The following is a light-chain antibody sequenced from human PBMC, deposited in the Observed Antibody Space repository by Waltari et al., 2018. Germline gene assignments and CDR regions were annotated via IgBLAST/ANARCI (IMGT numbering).Light chain of an antibody. Sequence: DIQMTQSPSSLPAPVRDVVTISCRASQSISTYFSGYQVKSGKVPKLLIFGASNLQSGVPSRFSGSGSGTHFTLTIHSLQPEDFATYYCQQSDTTLVTFGGGTKVDIK. V-gene: IGKV1-39*01. CDR3: QQSDTTLVT. CDR1: QSISTY. CDR2: GAS. J-gene: IGKJ4*01.